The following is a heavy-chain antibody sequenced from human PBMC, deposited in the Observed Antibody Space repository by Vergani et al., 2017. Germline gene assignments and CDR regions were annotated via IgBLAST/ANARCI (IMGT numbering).Heavy chain of an antibody. CDR2: ISAYNGNT. CDR1: GYTFTSYG. J-gene: IGHJ3*02. Sequence: QVQLVQSGAEVKKPGASVKVSCTASGYTFTSYGISWVRQAPGQGLEWMGRISAYNGNTNYAQKLQGRVTMTTDTSTSTAYMELSSLRSEDTAVYYCAREEAGPSAFDIWGQGTMVTVSS. V-gene: IGHV1-18*01. D-gene: IGHD6-13*01. CDR3: AREEAGPSAFDI.